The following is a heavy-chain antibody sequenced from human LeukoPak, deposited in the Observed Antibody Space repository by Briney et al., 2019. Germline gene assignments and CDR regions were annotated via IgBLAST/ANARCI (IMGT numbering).Heavy chain of an antibody. CDR3: AKCDYYGSGDPDAFDI. J-gene: IGHJ3*02. CDR1: GFTFSSYS. V-gene: IGHV3-48*04. Sequence: PGGSLRLSCAASGFTFSSYSMNWVRQAPGKGLEWVSYISSSSSTIYYADSVKGRFTISRDNAKNSLYLQMNSLRAEDTAVYYCAKCDYYGSGDPDAFDIWGQGTMVTVSS. D-gene: IGHD3-10*01. CDR2: ISSSSSTI.